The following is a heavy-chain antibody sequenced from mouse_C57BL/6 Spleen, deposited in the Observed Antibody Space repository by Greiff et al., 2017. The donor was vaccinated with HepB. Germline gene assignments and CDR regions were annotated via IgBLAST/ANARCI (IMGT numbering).Heavy chain of an antibody. CDR1: GYSITSGYD. J-gene: IGHJ2*01. Sequence: EVKLVESGPGMVKPSQSLSLTCTVTGYSITSGYDWHWIRHFPGNKLEWMGYISYSGSTNYNPSLKSRISITHDTSKNHFFLKLNSVTTEDTATYYCARGGTGRGFDYWGQGTTLTVSS. CDR3: ARGGTGRGFDY. CDR2: ISYSGST. V-gene: IGHV3-1*01. D-gene: IGHD4-1*01.